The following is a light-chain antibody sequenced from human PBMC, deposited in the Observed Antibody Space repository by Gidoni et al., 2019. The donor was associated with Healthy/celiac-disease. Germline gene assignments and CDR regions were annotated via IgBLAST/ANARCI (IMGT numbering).Light chain of an antibody. V-gene: IGLV2-14*01. CDR3: SSYINSNTLV. J-gene: IGLJ1*01. CDR2: EVS. Sequence: QSALTQPASVSGSPGQSITISCTGTSSDVGGYNYVSWYQQHPGKAPKLMIYEVSNRPSGVSNRFSGSKSGNTASLTISGLQAEDEADYYCSSYINSNTLVFGTGTKVT. CDR1: SSDVGGYNY.